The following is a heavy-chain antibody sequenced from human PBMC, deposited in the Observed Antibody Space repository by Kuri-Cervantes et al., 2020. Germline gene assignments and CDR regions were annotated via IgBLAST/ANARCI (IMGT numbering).Heavy chain of an antibody. CDR2: ISAYNGDT. CDR1: GGTFSSYA. Sequence: ASVKVSCKASGGTFSSYAISWVRQAPGQGLEWMGWISAYNGDTNYAQKLQGRVTMTTDTSTSTAYMELRSLRSENTAVYYCARDVGDRFDYWGQGTLVTVSS. D-gene: IGHD4-17*01. V-gene: IGHV1-18*01. CDR3: ARDVGDRFDY. J-gene: IGHJ4*02.